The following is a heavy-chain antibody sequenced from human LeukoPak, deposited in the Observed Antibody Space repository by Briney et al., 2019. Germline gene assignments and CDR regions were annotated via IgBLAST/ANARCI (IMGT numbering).Heavy chain of an antibody. V-gene: IGHV3-7*01. CDR2: IRHDGSET. Sequence: GGSLRLSCAASRFTFNNYAMSWVRQAPGKGLEWVANIRHDGSETYYVDSLRGRFTISRDNAKNLVYLQMSSLRAEDTAIYYCARDETYDYESNGYLDFWGQGTVVTVSS. CDR3: ARDETYDYESNGYLDF. D-gene: IGHD3-22*01. J-gene: IGHJ4*02. CDR1: RFTFNNYA.